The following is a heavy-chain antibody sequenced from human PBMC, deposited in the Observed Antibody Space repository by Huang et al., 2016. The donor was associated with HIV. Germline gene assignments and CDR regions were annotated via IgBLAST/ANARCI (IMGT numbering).Heavy chain of an antibody. Sequence: QVQLVQSRAEVKKPGASVKVSCKVSEYTLTELSIHWVSQPPGKGLEWMGGFDPEIGETIYALKFQVRVTMTEDTSTETAFMELSGLRPEDTAVYYCATGFDVFFDFWGQGTLVTVSS. CDR1: EYTLTELS. V-gene: IGHV1-24*01. CDR3: ATGFDVFFDF. J-gene: IGHJ4*02. CDR2: FDPEIGET. D-gene: IGHD3-9*01.